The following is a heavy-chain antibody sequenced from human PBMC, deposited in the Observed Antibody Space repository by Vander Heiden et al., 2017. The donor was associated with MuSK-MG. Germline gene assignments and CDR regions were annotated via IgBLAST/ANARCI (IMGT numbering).Heavy chain of an antibody. CDR3: ATSLPLQDYGEYEDDY. Sequence: QLQLQESGPGLVKPSETLSLTCTVSDGSMSSSSYYWGWIRQPPGKGLEWIGSIYYIGSTYYTPSLKCRVTISVDTSKNQFSLQLSSLTPPDTAVYYCATSLPLQDYGEYEDDYWGQGTLVTVSS. CDR1: DGSMSSSSYY. CDR2: IYYIGST. V-gene: IGHV4-39*01. J-gene: IGHJ4*02. D-gene: IGHD4-17*01.